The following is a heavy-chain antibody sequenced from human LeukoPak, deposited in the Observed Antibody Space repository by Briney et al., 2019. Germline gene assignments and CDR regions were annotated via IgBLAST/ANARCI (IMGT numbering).Heavy chain of an antibody. Sequence: KPSETLSLTCDVSGYSIRSGSYWGWIRQPPGKGLEWIGCMFHSGDTYYNPSLKSRVTISADTSKNQFSLKLTSVTATDTAVYYCAKVGAYGDYARHDYWGQGTLVTVSS. V-gene: IGHV4-38-2*01. CDR3: AKVGAYGDYARHDY. J-gene: IGHJ4*02. CDR1: GYSIRSGSY. CDR2: MFHSGDT. D-gene: IGHD4-17*01.